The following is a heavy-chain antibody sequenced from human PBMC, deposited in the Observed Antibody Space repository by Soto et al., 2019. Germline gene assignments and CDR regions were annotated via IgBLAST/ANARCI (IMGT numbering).Heavy chain of an antibody. Sequence: QLQLQESGSGLVKPSQTLSLTCAVSGGSISSGGHSWSWIRQPPGKGLEWIGYISYSGNAYYNPSLQSRVTISVDKSKDQFSLRLSSVTAADTAVYYCARAHTSRGSDDALDIWGQGTMVTVS. J-gene: IGHJ3*02. V-gene: IGHV4-30-2*01. CDR3: ARAHTSRGSDDALDI. CDR2: ISYSGNA. CDR1: GGSISSGGHS. D-gene: IGHD3-10*01.